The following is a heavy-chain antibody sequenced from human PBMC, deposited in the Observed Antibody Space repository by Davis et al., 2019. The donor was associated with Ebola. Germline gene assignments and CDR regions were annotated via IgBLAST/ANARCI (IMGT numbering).Heavy chain of an antibody. Sequence: MPSETLSLTCAVSGASISNSNWWSWVRQPPGKGLEWIGEIYHTGSTNYNPSLKSRVTISVDKSKNQFSLKLSSVTAADTAVYYCNAAGYGVTGSSYYYYMDVWGKGTTVTVSS. V-gene: IGHV4-4*02. D-gene: IGHD4-17*01. CDR1: GASISNSNW. CDR2: IYHTGST. CDR3: NAAGYGVTGSSYYYYMDV. J-gene: IGHJ6*03.